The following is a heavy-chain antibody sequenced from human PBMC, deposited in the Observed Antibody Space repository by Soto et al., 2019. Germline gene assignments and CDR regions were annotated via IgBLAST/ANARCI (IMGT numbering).Heavy chain of an antibody. J-gene: IGHJ6*02. CDR3: ERDSAITGTYHIYYYYGMDV. D-gene: IGHD1-7*01. V-gene: IGHV3-21*01. CDR1: GFTFSSYS. CDR2: ISSSSSYI. Sequence: GGSLRLSCAASGFTFSSYSMNWVRQAPGKGLEWVSSISSSSSYIYYADSVKGRFTISRDNAKNSLYLQMNRLRAEDTAVYYCERDSAITGTYHIYYYYGMDVWGQGTTVAVSS.